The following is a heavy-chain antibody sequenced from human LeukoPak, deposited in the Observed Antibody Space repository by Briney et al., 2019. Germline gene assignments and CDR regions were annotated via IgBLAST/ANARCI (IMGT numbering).Heavy chain of an antibody. CDR3: ARERRVVVPAVGARYYYYYMDV. D-gene: IGHD2-2*01. Sequence: SETLSLTCAVYGGSFSGHYWSWIRQPPGKGLEWIGETNHSGSTNYNPSLKSRVTISVDTSKNQFSLKLSSVTAANTAVYYCARERRVVVPAVGARYYYYYMDVWGKGTTVTVSS. J-gene: IGHJ6*03. CDR1: GGSFSGHY. V-gene: IGHV4-34*01. CDR2: TNHSGST.